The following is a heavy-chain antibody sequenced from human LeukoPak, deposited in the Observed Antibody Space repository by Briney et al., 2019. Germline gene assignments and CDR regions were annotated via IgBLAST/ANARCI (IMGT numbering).Heavy chain of an antibody. CDR2: FYYSGST. CDR3: ARLWRAAIDY. Sequence: PSETLSLTCTVVSGGSISSSSYYWGWIRQPPGKGLEWIGSFYYSGSTYYNPSLKRRVTISADTPKNQFSLKLSSVTAADTAVYYCARLWRAAIDYGGQGILVTVSS. V-gene: IGHV4-39*01. D-gene: IGHD1-1*01. CDR1: GGSISSSSYY. J-gene: IGHJ4*02.